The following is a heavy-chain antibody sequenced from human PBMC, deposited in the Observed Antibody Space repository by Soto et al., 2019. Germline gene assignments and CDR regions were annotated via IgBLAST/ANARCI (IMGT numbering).Heavy chain of an antibody. J-gene: IGHJ4*02. D-gene: IGHD2-2*01. Sequence: SETLSLTCAVYGGSFSGHYWSWIRQPPGKGLEWIGEINHSGSTNSNPSLKSRVTISVDTSKNQFSLKLTSVTAADTALYYCARGISLIVEVQRDAPDKYYLDSRGQRTPVTVSS. CDR1: GGSFSGHY. CDR2: INHSGST. V-gene: IGHV4-34*01. CDR3: ARGISLIVEVQRDAPDKYYLDS.